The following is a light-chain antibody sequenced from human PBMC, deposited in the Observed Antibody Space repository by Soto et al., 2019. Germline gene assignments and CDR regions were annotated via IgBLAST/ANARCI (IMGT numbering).Light chain of an antibody. CDR3: QQYGSSFAT. CDR1: QSVGTK. V-gene: IGKV3-20*01. CDR2: GAS. J-gene: IGKJ1*01. Sequence: EIVLTQSPGTLSLSPGERATLSCRASQSVGTKLAWYRQAPGQAPRLLIYGASTRATDTPARFSGSGAGTDFTLTNSNVEPVAFALYYCQQYGSSFATFGQGTQVE.